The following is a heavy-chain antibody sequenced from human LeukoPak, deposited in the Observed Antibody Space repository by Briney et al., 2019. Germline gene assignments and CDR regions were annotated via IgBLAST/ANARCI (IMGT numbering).Heavy chain of an antibody. V-gene: IGHV3-48*03. CDR3: AELGITMIGGV. Sequence: GGSLRLSCAASGFTFSSYEMSWVRQAPGKGLEWVSYISSSGSTIYYADSEKGRFTISRDNAKNSLYLQMNSLRAEDTAVYYCAELGITMIGGVWGKGTTVTISS. CDR2: ISSSGSTI. CDR1: GFTFSSYE. D-gene: IGHD3-10*02. J-gene: IGHJ6*04.